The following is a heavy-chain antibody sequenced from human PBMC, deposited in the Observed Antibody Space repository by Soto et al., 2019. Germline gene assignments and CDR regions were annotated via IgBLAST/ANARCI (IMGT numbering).Heavy chain of an antibody. CDR1: GFTFDDYA. Sequence: GGSLRLSCAASGFTFDDYAMHWVRQAPGKGLEWVSGISWNSGSIGYADSVKGRFTISRDNAKNSLYLQMNSLRAEDTALYYCAKSAAAGTGNWFDPWGQGTLVTVSS. V-gene: IGHV3-9*01. D-gene: IGHD6-13*01. CDR3: AKSAAAGTGNWFDP. J-gene: IGHJ5*02. CDR2: ISWNSGSI.